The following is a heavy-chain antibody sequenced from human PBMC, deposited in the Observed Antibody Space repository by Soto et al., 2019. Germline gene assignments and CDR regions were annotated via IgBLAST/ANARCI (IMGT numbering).Heavy chain of an antibody. CDR3: ARSLPWFDP. V-gene: IGHV1-18*01. CDR2: ISANNGNT. J-gene: IGHJ5*02. Sequence: QVRLVHSETAVKKPGASVNVSCTASGYTFTSYTISWVRQAPGQGLEWMGWISANNGNTEFAQKFQDRLTMIADTTTSTAYLELRNLRPYDTAVYYCARSLPWFDPWGQGTLVAVSS. CDR1: GYTFTSYT.